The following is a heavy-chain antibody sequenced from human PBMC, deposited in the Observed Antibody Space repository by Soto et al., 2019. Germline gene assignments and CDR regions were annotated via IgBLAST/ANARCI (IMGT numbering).Heavy chain of an antibody. D-gene: IGHD3-16*02. CDR1: GGSISSGDYY. Sequence: QVQLQESGPGLVKPSQTLSLTCTVSGGSISSGDYYWSWIRQPPGKGLEWIGYIYYSGSTYYNPSLKSRVTISVDTSKNQCSLKLSSVTAADTAVYYCARVMITFGGVIVPNWFDPWGQGTLVTVSS. CDR3: ARVMITFGGVIVPNWFDP. V-gene: IGHV4-30-4*01. CDR2: IYYSGST. J-gene: IGHJ5*02.